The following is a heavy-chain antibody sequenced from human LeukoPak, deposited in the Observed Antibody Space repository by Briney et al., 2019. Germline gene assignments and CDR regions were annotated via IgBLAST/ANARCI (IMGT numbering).Heavy chain of an antibody. D-gene: IGHD6-19*01. CDR1: GFTFSSYS. CDR2: ISSSSSTI. Sequence: PGGSLRLSCAASGFTFSSYSMNWVRQAPGKGLECVSYISSSSSTIYYADSVKGRFTISRDNAKDSLYLQMNSLRDEDTAVYYCARDPEGSGWCFDSWGQGTLVTVSS. V-gene: IGHV3-48*02. CDR3: ARDPEGSGWCFDS. J-gene: IGHJ4*02.